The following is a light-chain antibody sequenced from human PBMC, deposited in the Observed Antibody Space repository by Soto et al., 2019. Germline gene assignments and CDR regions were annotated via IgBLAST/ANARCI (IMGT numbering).Light chain of an antibody. CDR2: GAS. J-gene: IGKJ2*01. V-gene: IGKV3-20*01. CDR1: QSVSSSY. Sequence: EIVLTQSPGTLSLSPGERATLSCRASQSVSSSYLAWYQQRPGQAPRLLIYGASSRATGIPDRFSGSGPVTDFTLTISRLEPDDFAVYYCQQYGSSPLYTFGQGTKLEIK. CDR3: QQYGSSPLYT.